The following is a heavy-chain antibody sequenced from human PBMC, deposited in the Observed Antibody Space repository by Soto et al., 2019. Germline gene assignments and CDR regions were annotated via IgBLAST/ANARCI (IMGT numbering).Heavy chain of an antibody. CDR1: GGTFSSYA. V-gene: IGHV1-69*13. D-gene: IGHD3-3*01. J-gene: IGHJ6*02. CDR3: ARGSQFGYYDFWSGYDIYYYYGMDV. CDR2: IIPIFGTA. Sequence: SVKVSCKASGGTFSSYAISWVRQAPGQGLEWMGGIIPIFGTANYAQKFQGRGTITADESTSTAYMELSSLRSEDTAVYYCARGSQFGYYDFWSGYDIYYYYGMDVWGQGTTVTVSS.